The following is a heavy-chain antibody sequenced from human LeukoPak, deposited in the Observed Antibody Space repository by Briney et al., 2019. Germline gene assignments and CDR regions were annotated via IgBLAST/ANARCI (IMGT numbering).Heavy chain of an antibody. J-gene: IGHJ5*02. Sequence: KPSETLSLTCAVYGGSFSGYYWSWIRQPPGKGLEWIGEINHSGSTNYNPSLKSRVTISVDTSKNQFSLKLSSVTAADTAVYYCARGTRARVVPAATNNWFDPWGQGTLVTVSS. V-gene: IGHV4-34*01. CDR2: INHSGST. CDR1: GGSFSGYY. CDR3: ARGTRARVVPAATNNWFDP. D-gene: IGHD2-2*01.